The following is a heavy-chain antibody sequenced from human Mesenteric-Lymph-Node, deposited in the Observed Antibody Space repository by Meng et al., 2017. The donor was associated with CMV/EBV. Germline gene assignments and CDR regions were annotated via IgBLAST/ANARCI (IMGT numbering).Heavy chain of an antibody. CDR2: ISPYNGHT. V-gene: IGHV1-18*01. D-gene: IGHD5-12*01. J-gene: IGHJ4*02. Sequence: ASVKVSCKASGYSFTSYGVDWVRQAPGQRLEWMGWISPYNGHTLYAQKFEGRVTMTTDTSTTTAYLELRSLRSDDTAVYYCARGLPLDYWGQGTLVTVSS. CDR1: GYSFTSYG. CDR3: ARGLPLDY.